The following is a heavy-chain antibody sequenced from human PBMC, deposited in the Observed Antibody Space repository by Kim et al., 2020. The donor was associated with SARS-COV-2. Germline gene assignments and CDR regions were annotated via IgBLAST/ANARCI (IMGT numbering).Heavy chain of an antibody. CDR1: GFTFSGSA. CDR2: IRSKANSYAT. J-gene: IGHJ4*02. Sequence: GGSLRLSCAASGFTFSGSAMHWVRQASGKGLEWVGRIRSKANSYATAYAASVKGRFTISRDDSKNTAYLQMNSLKTEDTAVYYCTREIAVAGTYHYWGQGTLVTVSS. V-gene: IGHV3-73*01. D-gene: IGHD6-19*01. CDR3: TREIAVAGTYHY.